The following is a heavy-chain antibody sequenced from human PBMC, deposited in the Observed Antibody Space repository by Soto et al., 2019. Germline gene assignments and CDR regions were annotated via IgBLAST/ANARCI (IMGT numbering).Heavy chain of an antibody. CDR2: IYYSGST. D-gene: IGHD2-21*02. J-gene: IGHJ6*02. V-gene: IGHV4-31*03. CDR3: ARVCGGDCHYGMDV. CDR1: GGSISSGGYY. Sequence: QVQLQESGPGLVKPSQTLSLTCTVSGGSISSGGYYWTWIRQHPGKGLEWIGYIYYSGSTYYNPPLKRRVTISLDTSKNHFSLKLSSVTAADTAVYYCARVCGGDCHYGMDVWGQGTTVTVSS.